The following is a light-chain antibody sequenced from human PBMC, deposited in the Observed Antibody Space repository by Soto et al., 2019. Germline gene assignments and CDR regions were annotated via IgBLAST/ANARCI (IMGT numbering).Light chain of an antibody. CDR2: DAS. Sequence: EVVLTQSPATLSLSPGERATLSCRASETIIRYLAWYQQKPGQSPRLLLYDASIRATGTPPRFSGSGSGTDFTLTISSLEPDDFAVYYCQQRYNWPPLTFGGGTRVDIK. CDR1: ETIIRY. CDR3: QQRYNWPPLT. J-gene: IGKJ4*01. V-gene: IGKV3-11*01.